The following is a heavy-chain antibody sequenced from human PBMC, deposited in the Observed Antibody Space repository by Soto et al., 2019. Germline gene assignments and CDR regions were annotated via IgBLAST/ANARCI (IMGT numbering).Heavy chain of an antibody. Sequence: QVQLVQSGAELKKPGSAVKVSCKASGGTFSSSAISWVRQAPGQGLEWMGGIIPVFDTTNYAQKFQGRVTITADESTSTAYMELSSLRSEDTAVYYWAIYSGYDYKYFDYWGQGTLVTVSS. J-gene: IGHJ4*02. CDR2: IIPVFDTT. CDR3: AIYSGYDYKYFDY. V-gene: IGHV1-69*12. D-gene: IGHD5-12*01. CDR1: GGTFSSSA.